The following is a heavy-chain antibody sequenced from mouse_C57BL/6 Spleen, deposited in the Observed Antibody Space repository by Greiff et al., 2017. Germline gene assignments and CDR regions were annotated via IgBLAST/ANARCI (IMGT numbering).Heavy chain of an antibody. Sequence: QVQLQQSGPELVKPGASVKLSCKASGYTFTSYDINWVKQRPGQGLEWIGWIYPRDGSTKYNEKIKGKATLTVDKSSSTAYMELSRLTSEDSAVYFCPRIVLYISDSWGQSPTLPVSS. D-gene: IGHD1-3*01. CDR2: IYPRDGST. CDR3: PRIVLYISDS. V-gene: IGHV1-85*01. J-gene: IGHJ2*01. CDR1: GYTFTSYD.